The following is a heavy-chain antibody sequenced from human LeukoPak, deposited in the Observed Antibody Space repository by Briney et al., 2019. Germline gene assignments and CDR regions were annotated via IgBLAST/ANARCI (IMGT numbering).Heavy chain of an antibody. CDR2: ISWNGGSI. J-gene: IGHJ6*02. Sequence: GGSLRLSCAASGFTFDDYAMHWVRQAPGKGLEWVSGISWNGGSIGYADSVKGRFTISRDNAKNSLYLQMNSLRAEDTALYYCAKDISDSGYYYGMDVWGQGTTVTVSS. CDR3: AKDISDSGYYYGMDV. D-gene: IGHD1-26*01. V-gene: IGHV3-9*01. CDR1: GFTFDDYA.